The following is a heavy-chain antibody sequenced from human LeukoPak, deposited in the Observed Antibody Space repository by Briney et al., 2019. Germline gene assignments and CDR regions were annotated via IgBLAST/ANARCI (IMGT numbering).Heavy chain of an antibody. V-gene: IGHV5-51*01. J-gene: IGHJ1*01. CDR2: IYPGDSDT. CDR1: GYRFTNYW. Sequence: ESLKISCRGSGYRFTNYWIDWVRRMPGKGLEWMGGIYPGDSDTIYSPSFQGQVTISVDKAISTAHLQWSSLKASDTAMYFCARGGIAAASEYLQHWGQGTLVTVSS. D-gene: IGHD6-13*01. CDR3: ARGGIAAASEYLQH.